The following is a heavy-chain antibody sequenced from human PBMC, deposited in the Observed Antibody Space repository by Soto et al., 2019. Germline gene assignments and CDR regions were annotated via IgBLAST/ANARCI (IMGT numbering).Heavy chain of an antibody. Sequence: ASVKVSCKASGYTFTSYGISWVRQAPGQGLEWMGWISAYNGNTNYAQKLQARVTMTTDTSTTTAYMELRSLRSDDTAVYYCARESSGYDYAVDYYYYMDVWGKGTTVTVSS. CDR1: GYTFTSYG. CDR2: ISAYNGNT. V-gene: IGHV1-18*01. CDR3: ARESSGYDYAVDYYYYMDV. J-gene: IGHJ6*03. D-gene: IGHD5-12*01.